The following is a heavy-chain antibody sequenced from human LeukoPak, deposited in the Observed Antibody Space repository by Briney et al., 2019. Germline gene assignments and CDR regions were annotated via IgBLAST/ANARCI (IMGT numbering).Heavy chain of an antibody. V-gene: IGHV4-34*01. CDR1: GGSFSGYY. CDR3: ARCPPRPQYGSGSYYRSRGWFGP. CDR2: INHSGST. D-gene: IGHD3-10*01. Sequence: SETLSLTCAVYGGSFSGYYWSWIRQPPGKGLEWIGEINHSGSTNYNPSLKSRVTISVDTSKNQFSLKLSSVTAADTAVYYCARCPPRPQYGSGSYYRSRGWFGPWGQGTLVTVSS. J-gene: IGHJ5*02.